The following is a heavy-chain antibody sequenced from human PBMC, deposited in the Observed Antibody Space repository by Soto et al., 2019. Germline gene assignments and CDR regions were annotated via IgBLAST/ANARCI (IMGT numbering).Heavy chain of an antibody. CDR2: IKSKTDGGTT. J-gene: IGHJ6*03. V-gene: IGHV3-15*01. Sequence: EVQLVESGGGLVKPGGSLRLSCAASGFTFSNAWMSWVRQAPGKGLEWVGRIKSKTDGGTTDYAAPVKGRFTISRDDSKNTLYLQMNSLKTEDTAVYYCTADYGDYVALRDYYYYYRDVWGKGTTVTVSS. D-gene: IGHD4-17*01. CDR3: TADYGDYVALRDYYYYYRDV. CDR1: GFTFSNAW.